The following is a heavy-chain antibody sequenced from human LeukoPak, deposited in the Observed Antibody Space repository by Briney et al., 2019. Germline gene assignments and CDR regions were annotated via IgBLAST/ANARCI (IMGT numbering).Heavy chain of an antibody. CDR2: IHSSGST. J-gene: IGHJ4*02. V-gene: IGHV4-4*07. CDR3: ARASYSYDISGWVPFDY. Sequence: SETLSLTCSVSGDSISYFYWSWIRQAAGKGLEWIGRIHSSGSTDYNASLKSRVTMSVDTSKNQLSLKVISVTAADTAVYYCARASYSYDISGWVPFDYWGQGTLVTVSS. D-gene: IGHD3-22*01. CDR1: GDSISYFY.